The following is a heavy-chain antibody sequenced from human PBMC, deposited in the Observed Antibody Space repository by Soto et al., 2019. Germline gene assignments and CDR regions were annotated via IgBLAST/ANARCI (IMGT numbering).Heavy chain of an antibody. CDR3: AREVQVHTPAFVY. CDR2: ISPMFGAA. V-gene: IGHV1-69*01. D-gene: IGHD3-10*01. J-gene: IGHJ4*02. CDR1: GGTFNTYA. Sequence: QVQLVQSGAEMKKPGSSVKVSCQSSGGTFNTYAMNWVRQAPGQGPEWMGDISPMFGAANYAPKFQGRGTITAEESTGTSYMQLSSLTSEETSLYFCAREVQVHTPAFVYWGQGTLVTVSS.